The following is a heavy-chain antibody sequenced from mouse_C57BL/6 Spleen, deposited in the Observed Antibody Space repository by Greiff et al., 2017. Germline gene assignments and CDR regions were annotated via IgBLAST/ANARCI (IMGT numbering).Heavy chain of an antibody. CDR2: INYDGSST. V-gene: IGHV5-16*01. CDR3: ARDRDYYGSSYAMDY. D-gene: IGHD1-1*01. Sequence: EVKLVESEGGLVQPGSSMKLSCTASGFTFSDYYMAWVRQVPEKGLEWVANINYDGSSTYYLDYLKSRFIISGDNAKNILYLQMSSLKSEDTATYYCARDRDYYGSSYAMDYWGQGTSVTVSS. J-gene: IGHJ4*01. CDR1: GFTFSDYY.